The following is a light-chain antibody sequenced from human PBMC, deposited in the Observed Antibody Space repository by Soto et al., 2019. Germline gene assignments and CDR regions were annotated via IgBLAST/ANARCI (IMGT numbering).Light chain of an antibody. CDR3: GTWDSSLSVGV. J-gene: IGLJ3*02. Sequence: QSVLTQPPSVSAAPGQTVTISCSGSSSNIKNNYVSWYQQFPGTAPKLLIYDDSKRPSGIPDRFSGSKSGASATLDITGLQTGDEADYYCGTWDSSLSVGVFGGGTKLTVL. V-gene: IGLV1-51*01. CDR2: DDS. CDR1: SSNIKNNY.